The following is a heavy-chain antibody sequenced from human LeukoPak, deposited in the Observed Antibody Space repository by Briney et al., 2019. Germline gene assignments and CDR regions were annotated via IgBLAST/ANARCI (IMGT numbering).Heavy chain of an antibody. Sequence: EASVKVSCKVSGYTLTELSMHWVRQAPGKGLEWMGGFDPEDGETIYAQKLQGRVTMTTDTSTSTAYMELRSLRSDDTAVYYCASSRPHPWAPLRWQPQGMLTGAFDIWGQGTMVTVSS. CDR3: ASSRPHPWAPLRWQPQGMLTGAFDI. CDR1: GYTLTELS. J-gene: IGHJ3*02. V-gene: IGHV1-24*01. D-gene: IGHD4-23*01. CDR2: FDPEDGET.